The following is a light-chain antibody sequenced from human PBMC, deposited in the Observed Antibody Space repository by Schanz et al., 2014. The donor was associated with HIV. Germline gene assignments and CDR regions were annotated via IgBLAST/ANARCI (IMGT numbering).Light chain of an antibody. J-gene: IGLJ2*01. CDR3: SSYTSTNIVI. Sequence: QSALTQPRSVSGSPGQSVTISCTGSSSDIGGYNSVSWYQQHPGKAPKLMIYEVSNRPSGVSNRFSGSKSGNTASLTISGLQAEDEADYYCSSYTSTNIVIFGGGTKLTVL. V-gene: IGLV2-14*01. CDR2: EVS. CDR1: SSDIGGYNS.